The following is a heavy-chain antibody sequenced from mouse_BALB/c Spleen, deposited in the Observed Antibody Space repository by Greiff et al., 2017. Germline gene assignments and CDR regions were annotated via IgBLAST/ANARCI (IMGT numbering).Heavy chain of an antibody. CDR2: ISSGGST. CDR3: ASYSLAY. D-gene: IGHD1-1*01. Sequence: EVQLVESGGGLVKPGGSLKLSCAASGFTFSSYAMSWVRQTPEKRLEWVASISSGGSTYYPDSVKGRFTISRDNARNILYLQMSSLRSEDTAMYYCASYSLAYWGQGTLVTVSA. J-gene: IGHJ3*01. V-gene: IGHV5-6-5*01. CDR1: GFTFSSYA.